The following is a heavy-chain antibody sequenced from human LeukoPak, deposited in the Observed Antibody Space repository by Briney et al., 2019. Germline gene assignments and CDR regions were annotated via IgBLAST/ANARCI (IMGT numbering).Heavy chain of an antibody. Sequence: ASVRVSCKASGGTFSSYAISWVRQAPGQGLEWMGGIIPIFGTANYAQKFQGRVTITADESTSTAYMELSSLRSEDTAVYYCASGFISIAARRNYYYMDVWGKGTMVTVSS. CDR1: GGTFSSYA. V-gene: IGHV1-69*13. CDR3: ASGFISIAARRNYYYMDV. CDR2: IIPIFGTA. J-gene: IGHJ6*03. D-gene: IGHD6-6*01.